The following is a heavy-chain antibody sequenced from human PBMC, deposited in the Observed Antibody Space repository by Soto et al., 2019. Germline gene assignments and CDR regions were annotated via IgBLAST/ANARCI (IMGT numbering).Heavy chain of an antibody. V-gene: IGHV1-46*01. D-gene: IGHD3-22*01. Sequence: AVKVFCKTVGYTFPSYYMHCGSQTPEQGLEWMGIINPSGGSTSYAQKFQVRVTMTRDTSTSTVYMELSSLRSEDTAVYYCARKAYYDSSGYYARLAFDIWGQGTMVTVSS. CDR3: ARKAYYDSSGYYARLAFDI. CDR2: INPSGGST. CDR1: GYTFPSYY. J-gene: IGHJ3*02.